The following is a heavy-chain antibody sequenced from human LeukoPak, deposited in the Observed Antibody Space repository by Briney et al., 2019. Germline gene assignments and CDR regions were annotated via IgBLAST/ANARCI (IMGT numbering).Heavy chain of an antibody. Sequence: GRSLRLLCAASGFTFSSYGMHWVRQAPGKGLEWVAVISYDGSNKYYADSVKGRFTISRDNSKNTLYLQMNSLRAEDTAVYYCAKPAAADPYYFDYWGQGTLVTVSS. CDR1: GFTFSSYG. D-gene: IGHD6-13*01. CDR2: ISYDGSNK. J-gene: IGHJ4*02. CDR3: AKPAAADPYYFDY. V-gene: IGHV3-30*18.